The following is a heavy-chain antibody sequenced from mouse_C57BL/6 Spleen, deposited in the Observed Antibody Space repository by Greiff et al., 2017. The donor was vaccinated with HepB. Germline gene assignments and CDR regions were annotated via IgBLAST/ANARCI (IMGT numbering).Heavy chain of an antibody. CDR2: IYPRSGNT. D-gene: IGHD2-4*01. CDR3: ARSGYDYDWYFDV. Sequence: QVQLQQSGAELARPGASVKLSCKASGYTFTSYGISWVKQRTGQGLEWIGEIYPRSGNTYYNEKFKGKATLTADKSSSTAYMELRSLTSEDSAVYFCARSGYDYDWYFDVWGTGTTVTVSS. V-gene: IGHV1-81*01. J-gene: IGHJ1*03. CDR1: GYTFTSYG.